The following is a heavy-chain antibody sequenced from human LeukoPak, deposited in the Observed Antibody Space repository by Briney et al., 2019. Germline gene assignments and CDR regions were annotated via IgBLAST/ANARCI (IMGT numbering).Heavy chain of an antibody. CDR3: ARDLMRFLEWVN. CDR2: VSSASSHV. Sequence: GESLRLSCVASGFSFSTYAMNWVRQAPGKGPEWVSYVSSASSHVYYADSVRGRFIISRDNAKNSLYLQMNSLRAGDTAVYYCARDLMRFLEWVNWGQGTLVTVSS. V-gene: IGHV3-21*01. CDR1: GFSFSTYA. J-gene: IGHJ4*02. D-gene: IGHD3-3*01.